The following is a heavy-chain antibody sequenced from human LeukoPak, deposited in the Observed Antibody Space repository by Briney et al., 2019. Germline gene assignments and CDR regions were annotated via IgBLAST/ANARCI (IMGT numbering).Heavy chain of an antibody. CDR3: ARAPEKEYCTSGVCGHFDP. J-gene: IGHJ5*02. D-gene: IGHD2-8*01. Sequence: ASVKVSCKASGYTFTGYYMHWVRQAPGQGLEWMGWINPNSGGTNYAQKFQGRVTMTRDTSISTAYMELSRLRSDDTAVYYCARAPEKEYCTSGVCGHFDPWGQGTLVTVSS. V-gene: IGHV1-2*02. CDR2: INPNSGGT. CDR1: GYTFTGYY.